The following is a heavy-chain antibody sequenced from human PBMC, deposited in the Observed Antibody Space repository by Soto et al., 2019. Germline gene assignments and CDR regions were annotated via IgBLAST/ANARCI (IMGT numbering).Heavy chain of an antibody. J-gene: IGHJ6*03. CDR2: ISSSSSYI. V-gene: IGHV3-21*01. Sequence: PGGPLRLSCAASGVTFSSYSMNWVRQAQGKGLEWVSSISSSSSYIHYADSVKGRFTISRDNAKNSLYLQMNSLRAEDTAVYYCARDGGGYCSGGSCSTWVYYYMDFWGKGTTVTVSS. D-gene: IGHD2-15*01. CDR3: ARDGGGYCSGGSCSTWVYYYMDF. CDR1: GVTFSSYS.